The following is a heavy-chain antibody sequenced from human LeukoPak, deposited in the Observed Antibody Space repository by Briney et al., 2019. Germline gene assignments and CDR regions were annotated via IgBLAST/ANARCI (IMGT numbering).Heavy chain of an antibody. V-gene: IGHV1-58*02. D-gene: IGHD5-18*01. CDR3: AADSRARYSYGYSSVSICYYYGMDV. CDR2: IVVGSGNT. Sequence: SVKVSCKASGFTFTSSAMQWVRQARGQRLEWIGWIVVGSGNTNYAQKFQERVTITRDMSTSTAYMELSSLRSEDTAVYYCAADSRARYSYGYSSVSICYYYGMDVWGQGTTVTVSS. CDR1: GFTFTSSA. J-gene: IGHJ6*02.